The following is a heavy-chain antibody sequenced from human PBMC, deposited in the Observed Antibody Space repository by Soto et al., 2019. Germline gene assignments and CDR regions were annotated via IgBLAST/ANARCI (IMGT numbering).Heavy chain of an antibody. D-gene: IGHD2-15*01. V-gene: IGHV1-3*01. Sequence: ASVKVSCKASGYTFTRYTMDWVRQAPGQRLEWMGWINPDNGNTKSSQKFQDRVIITRDTSASTAYMDLSSLRSEDTAVYYCARGIATGQLDPWGQGTLVTVSS. CDR2: INPDNGNT. CDR3: ARGIATGQLDP. J-gene: IGHJ5*02. CDR1: GYTFTRYT.